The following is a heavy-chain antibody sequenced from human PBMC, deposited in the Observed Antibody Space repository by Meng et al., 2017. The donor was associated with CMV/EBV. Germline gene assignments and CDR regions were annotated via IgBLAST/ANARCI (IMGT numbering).Heavy chain of an antibody. Sequence: GESLKISCPASGFTFSDYYMSWIRQAPGKGLEWVSYSSSSCSTIYYADSVKGRFTISRDNAKNSLYLQMNSLRAEDTAVYLCASEAYGTRGGYWGQGTLVTVSS. CDR2: SSSSCSTI. CDR3: ASEAYGTRGGY. J-gene: IGHJ4*02. V-gene: IGHV3-11*01. D-gene: IGHD2-8*02. CDR1: GFTFSDYY.